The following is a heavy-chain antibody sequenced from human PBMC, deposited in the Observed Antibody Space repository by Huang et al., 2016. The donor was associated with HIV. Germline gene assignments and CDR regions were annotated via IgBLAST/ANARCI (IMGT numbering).Heavy chain of an antibody. CDR2: ITQSGST. Sequence: QVQLHQWGAGLLKPSETLSLTCAVYGGSFSGYYWSWIRQPPGKGLEGIGEITQSGSTNYNPSLKSRVTISEDASKNQFSLKLSSVTAADTAVYYCARAPHYGSGSYYYWGQGTLVTVSS. V-gene: IGHV4-34*01. CDR1: GGSFSGYY. J-gene: IGHJ4*02. D-gene: IGHD3-10*01. CDR3: ARAPHYGSGSYYY.